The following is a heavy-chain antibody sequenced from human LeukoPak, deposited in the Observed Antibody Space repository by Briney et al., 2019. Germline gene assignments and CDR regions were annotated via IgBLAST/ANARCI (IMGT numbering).Heavy chain of an antibody. J-gene: IGHJ3*02. CDR2: IDSDGST. CDR1: GFTVSSNY. D-gene: IGHD6-13*01. V-gene: IGHV3-66*01. CDR3: ARPDEQQLVRDAFDI. Sequence: GGSLRLSCAASGFTVSSNYMSWVRQAPGKGLEWVSVIDSDGSTYYADSVKGRFTISRDNAKNSLYLQMNSLRAEDTAVYYCARPDEQQLVRDAFDIWGQGTMVTVSS.